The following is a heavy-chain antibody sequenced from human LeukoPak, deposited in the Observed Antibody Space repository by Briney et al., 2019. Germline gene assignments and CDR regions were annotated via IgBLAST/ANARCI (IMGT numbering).Heavy chain of an antibody. CDR3: ARDYYDILTGTSGYFDY. CDR2: ISYDGSNK. J-gene: IGHJ4*02. D-gene: IGHD3-9*01. CDR1: GFTFSSYA. Sequence: GGSLRLSCAASGFTFSSYAMHWVRQAPGKGLGWVAVISYDGSNKYYADSVKGRFTISRDNSKNTLYLQMNSLRAEDTAVYYCARDYYDILTGTSGYFDYWGQGTLVTVSS. V-gene: IGHV3-30-3*01.